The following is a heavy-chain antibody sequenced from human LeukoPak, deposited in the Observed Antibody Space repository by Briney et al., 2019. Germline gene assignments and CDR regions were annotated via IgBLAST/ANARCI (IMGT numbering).Heavy chain of an antibody. CDR3: ARCGGTCSLPSTSAMDV. V-gene: IGHV3-30*04. CDR2: ISSDGRHI. D-gene: IGHD2-21*01. J-gene: IGHJ6*02. Sequence: PGGSLRLSCVAPGFIFSSNAVHWVRQAPGKGLEWVAVISSDGRHIFYADSVKGRFTISRDNSKNTLYLQMTSLRAEDTALYLCARCGGTCSLPSTSAMDVWGQGATVTVS. CDR1: GFIFSSNA.